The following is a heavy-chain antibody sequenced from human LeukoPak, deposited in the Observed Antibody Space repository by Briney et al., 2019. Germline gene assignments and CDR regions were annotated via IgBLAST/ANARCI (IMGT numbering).Heavy chain of an antibody. Sequence: SETLSLTCAVSGGSISSGGYSWSWIRQPPGKGLEWIGYIYHGGSTYYNPSLKSRVTISVDRFKNQFSLKLSSVTAADTAVYYCARVGPCSGGSCNSLANWYFDLWGRGTLVTVSS. V-gene: IGHV4-30-2*01. D-gene: IGHD2-15*01. CDR1: GGSISSGGYS. J-gene: IGHJ2*01. CDR3: ARVGPCSGGSCNSLANWYFDL. CDR2: IYHGGST.